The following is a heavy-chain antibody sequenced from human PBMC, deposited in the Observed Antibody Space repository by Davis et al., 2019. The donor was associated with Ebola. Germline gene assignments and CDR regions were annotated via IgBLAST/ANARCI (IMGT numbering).Heavy chain of an antibody. CDR3: AKDNRNIWSEV. CDR2: ISGSGGST. J-gene: IGHJ3*01. V-gene: IGHV3-23*01. D-gene: IGHD2/OR15-2a*01. Sequence: GESLKISCAASGFSFSIFAMTWVRQAPGKGLEWVSAISGSGGSTYYADSVKGRFTISRDSSKNTLYLQMNGLRVEDTAIYYCAKDNRNIWSEVWGQGTMVTVSS. CDR1: GFSFSIFA.